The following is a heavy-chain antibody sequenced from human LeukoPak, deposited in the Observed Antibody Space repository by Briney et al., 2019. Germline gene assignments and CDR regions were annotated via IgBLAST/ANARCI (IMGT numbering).Heavy chain of an antibody. CDR2: ISAYNGNT. Sequence: ASVNVSCMASGYTFTSYGISWVRQAPGKGLEWMGLISAYNGNTNYAQKLQGRVTMTTDTSTITAYMQLRSLRSDDTAVYYSARQVSSWPQAYWGQGTLVTASS. J-gene: IGHJ4*02. D-gene: IGHD6-13*01. CDR3: ARQVSSWPQAY. CDR1: GYTFTSYG. V-gene: IGHV1-18*01.